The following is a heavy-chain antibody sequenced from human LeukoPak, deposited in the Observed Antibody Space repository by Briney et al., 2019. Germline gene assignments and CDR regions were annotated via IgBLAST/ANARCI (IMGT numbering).Heavy chain of an antibody. D-gene: IGHD3-3*02. V-gene: IGHV1-8*01. CDR2: MNPRDTT. CDR1: GYTSTSPD. CDR3: ARYTQHYGFDI. Sequence: ASVTVSCKASGYTSTSPDINWVRQAAGRGLEWLGWMNPRDTTGYAQKFQGRVTLTRDKSINTAYMELSSLRSEDTAVYYCARYTQHYGFDIWGQGTMVTVSA. J-gene: IGHJ3*02.